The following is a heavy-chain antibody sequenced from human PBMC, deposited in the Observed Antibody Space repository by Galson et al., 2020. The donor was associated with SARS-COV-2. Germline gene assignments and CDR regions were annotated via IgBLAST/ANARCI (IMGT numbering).Heavy chain of an antibody. D-gene: IGHD1-26*01. V-gene: IGHV3-23*01. CDR1: GFTFTIYG. Sequence: GGSLGLSCAASGFTFTIYGMNWVRQAPGKGLEWVSGISGGGDNTYYADSVKGRFTISRDNSKKTLWLQINNLGAEDTAVYYCAGLGANIYWGQGTVVAVSA. J-gene: IGHJ4*02. CDR3: AGLGANIY. CDR2: ISGGGDNT.